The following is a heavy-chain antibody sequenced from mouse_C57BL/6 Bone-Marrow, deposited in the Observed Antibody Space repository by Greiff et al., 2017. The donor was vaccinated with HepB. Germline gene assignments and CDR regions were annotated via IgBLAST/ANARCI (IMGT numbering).Heavy chain of an antibody. D-gene: IGHD1-1*01. J-gene: IGHJ2*01. CDR1: GYTFTDYY. Sequence: EVHLVESGPVLVKPGASVKMSCKASGYTFTDYYMNWVKQSHGKSLEWIGVINPYNGGTSYNQKFKGKATLTVDKSSSTAYMELNSLTSEDSAVYYRARSSYRSYWGQGTTLTVSS. V-gene: IGHV1-19*01. CDR2: INPYNGGT. CDR3: ARSSYRSY.